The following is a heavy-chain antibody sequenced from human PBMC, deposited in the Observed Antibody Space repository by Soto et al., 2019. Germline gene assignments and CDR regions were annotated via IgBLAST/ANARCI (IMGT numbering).Heavy chain of an antibody. Sequence: QVQLQESGPGLVKPSQTLSLTCTVSGGSISSGGYYWSWIRQHPGKGLEWIGYIYYSGSTYYNPSLKSRVTLSVDTSKNQFSLKLSSVTAADTPVYYCARDNKEASFDIWGLGIMVTVSS. CDR3: ARDNKEASFDI. CDR1: GGSISSGGYY. J-gene: IGHJ3*02. V-gene: IGHV4-31*03. CDR2: IYYSGST.